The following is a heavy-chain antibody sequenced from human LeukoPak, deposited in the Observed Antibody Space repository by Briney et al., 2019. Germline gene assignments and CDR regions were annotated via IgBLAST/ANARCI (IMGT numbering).Heavy chain of an antibody. J-gene: IGHJ4*02. Sequence: GGSLRLSCAASGFTFSDFSMSWVRQAPGRGLEWVSVITSNSYIFDADSVKGRFTISRDNAKKSLYLQMNSLRAEDTAVYYCARGSMGRTTGPRYDWGRGTLVTVSS. CDR2: ITSNSYI. CDR1: GFTFSDFS. D-gene: IGHD1-26*01. V-gene: IGHV3-21*01. CDR3: ARGSMGRTTGPRYD.